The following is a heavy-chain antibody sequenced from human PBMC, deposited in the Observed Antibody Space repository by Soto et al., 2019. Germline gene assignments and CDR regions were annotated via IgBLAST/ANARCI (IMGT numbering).Heavy chain of an antibody. Sequence: GGSLRLSCAASGFTFSSYAMHWVRQAPGKGLEWVAVISYDGSNKYYADSVKGRFTISRDNSKNTLYLQMNSLRAEDTAVYYCARGLDFPYSSSWYENFDYWGQGTLVTVSS. J-gene: IGHJ4*02. CDR1: GFTFSSYA. CDR3: ARGLDFPYSSSWYENFDY. CDR2: ISYDGSNK. V-gene: IGHV3-30-3*01. D-gene: IGHD6-13*01.